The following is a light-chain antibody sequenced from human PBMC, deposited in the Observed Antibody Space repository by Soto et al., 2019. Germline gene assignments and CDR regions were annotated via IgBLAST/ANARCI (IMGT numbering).Light chain of an antibody. CDR2: GNS. CDR1: SSNIGAGHD. CDR3: QSYDSSLRDVL. Sequence: QPVLTQPPSVSGAPGQRVTISCTGSSSNIGAGHDVHWYQQVPGTAPKLLIYGNSNRPSGVPDRVSGSKSGTSASLAITGLQAEDEADYYCQSYDSSLRDVLFGGGTKLTVL. J-gene: IGLJ2*01. V-gene: IGLV1-40*01.